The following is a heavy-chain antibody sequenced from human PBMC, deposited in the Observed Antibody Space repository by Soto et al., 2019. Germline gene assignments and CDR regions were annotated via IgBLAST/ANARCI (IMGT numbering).Heavy chain of an antibody. Sequence: PSETLSLTCTVSGGSTSSSSYYWGWIRQPPGKGLEWIGSIYYSGSTYYNPSLKSRVTISVDTSKNQFSLKLSSVTAADTAVYYCARRTYCSGGSCYEEPFFDYWGQGTLVTVSS. CDR3: ARRTYCSGGSCYEEPFFDY. J-gene: IGHJ4*02. D-gene: IGHD2-15*01. CDR1: GGSTSSSSYY. CDR2: IYYSGST. V-gene: IGHV4-39*01.